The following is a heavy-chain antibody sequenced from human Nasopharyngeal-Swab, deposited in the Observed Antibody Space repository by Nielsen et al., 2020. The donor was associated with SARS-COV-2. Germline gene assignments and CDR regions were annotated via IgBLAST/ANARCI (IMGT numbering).Heavy chain of an antibody. D-gene: IGHD3-22*01. Sequence: SETLSLTCTVSGGSISSYYWSWIRQPPGKGLEWIGYIYYSGSTNYNPSLKSRVTISVDTSKNQFSLKLSSVTAADTVVYYCARTDYDSSGYYLGMINAFDIWGQGTMVTVSS. V-gene: IGHV4-59*01. CDR1: GGSISSYY. CDR2: IYYSGST. CDR3: ARTDYDSSGYYLGMINAFDI. J-gene: IGHJ3*02.